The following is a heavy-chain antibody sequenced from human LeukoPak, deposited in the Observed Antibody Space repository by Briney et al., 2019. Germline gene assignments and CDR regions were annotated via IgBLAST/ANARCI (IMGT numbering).Heavy chain of an antibody. CDR2: IYYSGST. D-gene: IGHD4-23*01. V-gene: IGHV4-59*01. Sequence: SETLSLTCTVSGGSISSYYWSWIRQPPGKGLEWIGYIYYSGSTNYNPSLKSRVTISVDTSKNQFSLKLSSVTAEDTAVYYCARARYGGNSPADYWGQGTLVTVSS. CDR3: ARARYGGNSPADY. CDR1: GGSISSYY. J-gene: IGHJ4*02.